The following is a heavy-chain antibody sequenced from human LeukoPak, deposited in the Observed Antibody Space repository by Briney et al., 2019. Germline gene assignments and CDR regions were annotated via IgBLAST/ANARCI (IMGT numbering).Heavy chain of an antibody. V-gene: IGHV4-59*01. Sequence: SETLSLTCTVSGGSISGYYWSWIRQPPGKGLEWIGYIYYTGSTNYNPSLKSRVTISVDMSKNQFSLKLNSVTAADTAVYYCARDVAMTGTSDYWGQGTLVTVSP. D-gene: IGHD6-19*01. J-gene: IGHJ4*02. CDR1: GGSISGYY. CDR2: IYYTGST. CDR3: ARDVAMTGTSDY.